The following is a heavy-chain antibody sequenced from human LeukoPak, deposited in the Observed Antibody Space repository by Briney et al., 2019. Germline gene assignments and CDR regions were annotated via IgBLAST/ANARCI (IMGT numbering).Heavy chain of an antibody. J-gene: IGHJ4*02. Sequence: GGSLRLSCAASGFTFSSYSMNWVRQAPGKGLEWVSSISSSSSYIYYADSVKGRFTISRDNAKNSLYLQMNSLRAEDTAVYYCARDLGAFEYSSPLPLWYWGQGTLVTVSS. CDR1: GFTFSSYS. D-gene: IGHD6-6*01. CDR3: ARDLGAFEYSSPLPLWY. CDR2: ISSSSSYI. V-gene: IGHV3-21*01.